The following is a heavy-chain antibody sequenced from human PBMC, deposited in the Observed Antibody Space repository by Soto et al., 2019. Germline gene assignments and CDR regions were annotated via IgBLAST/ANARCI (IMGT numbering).Heavy chain of an antibody. CDR2: ISAYNGNT. Sequence: QVQLVQSGAEVKKPGASVKVSCKALGYTFTSYGISWVRQAPGQGLEWMGWISAYNGNTNYAQNLQGRVTMTTDTSTSTPYMELRSLTSADTAVYYCARSPSTGPGIGWFAPWGQGTLVIVSS. CDR1: GYTFTSYG. V-gene: IGHV1-18*01. CDR3: ARSPSTGPGIGWFAP. D-gene: IGHD1-1*01. J-gene: IGHJ5*02.